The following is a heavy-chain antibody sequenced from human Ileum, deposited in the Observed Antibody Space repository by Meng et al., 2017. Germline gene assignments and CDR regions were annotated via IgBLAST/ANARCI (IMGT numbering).Heavy chain of an antibody. CDR2: IYWDDDK. CDR3: AHSPQGYFDY. V-gene: IGHV2-5*02. J-gene: IGHJ4*02. CDR1: GFSLATSGVS. Sequence: QITLKETGPALVKATQTLTLTCNFSGFSLATSGVSVAWIRQPPGEALEWLALIYWDDDKRYSLSLKNRLAITKDTSKNQVVLTMTNMDPMDTGTYYCAHSPQGYFDYWGPGTLVTVSS.